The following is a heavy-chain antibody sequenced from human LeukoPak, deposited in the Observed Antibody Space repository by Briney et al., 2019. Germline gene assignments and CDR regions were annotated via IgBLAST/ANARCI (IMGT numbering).Heavy chain of an antibody. CDR2: ISYDGSNK. CDR1: GFTFSSYG. Sequence: GGSLRLSCAASGFTFSSYGMHWVRQAPGKGLEWVAVISYDGSNKYYADSVKGRFTISRDNSKNTLYLQMNSLRAEDTAVYYCAKDKGLLWFGEFSNWGQGTLVTVSS. V-gene: IGHV3-30*18. CDR3: AKDKGLLWFGEFSN. J-gene: IGHJ4*02. D-gene: IGHD3-10*01.